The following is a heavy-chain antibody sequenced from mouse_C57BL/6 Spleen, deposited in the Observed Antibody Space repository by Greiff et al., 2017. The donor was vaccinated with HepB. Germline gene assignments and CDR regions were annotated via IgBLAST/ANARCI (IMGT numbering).Heavy chain of an antibody. D-gene: IGHD2-3*01. V-gene: IGHV5-4*01. Sequence: EVQVVESGGGLVKPGGSLKLSCAASGFTFSSYAMSWVRQTPEKRLEWVATISDGGSYTYYPDNVKGRFTISRDNAKNNLYLQMSHLKSEDTAMYYCASGIYDGFYYAMDYWGQGTSVTVSS. J-gene: IGHJ4*01. CDR2: ISDGGSYT. CDR1: GFTFSSYA. CDR3: ASGIYDGFYYAMDY.